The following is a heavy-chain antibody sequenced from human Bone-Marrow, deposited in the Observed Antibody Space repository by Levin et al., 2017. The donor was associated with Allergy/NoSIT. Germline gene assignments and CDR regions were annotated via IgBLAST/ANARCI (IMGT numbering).Heavy chain of an antibody. V-gene: IGHV6-1*01. Sequence: SQTLSLTCAISGDSVSSTSAAWNWFRQSPSRGLEWLGRTYYRSKWYNEYAVSVKSRITVNPDTSKNQFSLQLNFVSPEDTAEYYCARALAATKNGMDVWGQGTTVTVSS. CDR1: GDSVSSTSAA. CDR2: TYYRSKWYN. D-gene: IGHD6-19*01. J-gene: IGHJ6*02. CDR3: ARALAATKNGMDV.